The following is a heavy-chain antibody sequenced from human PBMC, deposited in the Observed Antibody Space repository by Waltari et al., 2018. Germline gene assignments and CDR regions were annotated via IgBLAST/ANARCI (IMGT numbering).Heavy chain of an antibody. J-gene: IGHJ5*02. CDR3: AREGYCSGGSCYSRWFDP. V-gene: IGHV1-69*01. CDR1: GGTFSSYA. D-gene: IGHD2-15*01. CDR2: IIPIFGTA. Sequence: QVQLVQSGAEVKKPGSSVKVSCKASGGTFSSYAISWLRQAPGPGLEWMGGIIPIFGTANYAQKFQGRVTITADESTSTAYMELSSLRSEDTAVYYCAREGYCSGGSCYSRWFDPWGQGTLVTVSS.